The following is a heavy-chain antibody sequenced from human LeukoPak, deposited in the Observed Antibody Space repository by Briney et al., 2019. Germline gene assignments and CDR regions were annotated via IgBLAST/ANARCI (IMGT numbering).Heavy chain of an antibody. V-gene: IGHV3-74*01. CDR1: GFTFSSYW. J-gene: IGHJ4*02. D-gene: IGHD3-16*01. CDR3: ARVGGRGSPVSY. Sequence: QPGGSLRLSCAASGFTFSSYWTHWVRQAPGKGLVWVSRINSDGSSTSYADSVKGRFTISRDNAKNTLYLQMNSLRAEDTAVYYCARVGGRGSPVSYWGQGTLVTVSS. CDR2: INSDGSST.